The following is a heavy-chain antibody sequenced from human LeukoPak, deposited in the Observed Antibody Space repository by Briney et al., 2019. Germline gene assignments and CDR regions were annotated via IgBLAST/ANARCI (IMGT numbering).Heavy chain of an antibody. J-gene: IGHJ4*02. CDR2: FSGSGSTT. V-gene: IGHV3-23*01. CDR1: GFTFRNYA. Sequence: GGSLRLSCAASGFTFRNYAMTWVRQAPGKGLEWVSGFSGSGSTTDYADSVKGRFTISRDNSKNTLYLQMNSLRAEDTAVYYCARGGQGNWPTPFDYWGQGTLVTVSS. D-gene: IGHD1-1*01. CDR3: ARGGQGNWPTPFDY.